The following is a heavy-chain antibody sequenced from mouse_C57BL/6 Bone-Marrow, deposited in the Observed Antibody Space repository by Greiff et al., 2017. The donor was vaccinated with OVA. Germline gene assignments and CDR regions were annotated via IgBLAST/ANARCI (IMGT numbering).Heavy chain of an antibody. D-gene: IGHD2-1*01. Sequence: QVQLQQPGAALVKPGASVKLSCKASGYTFTSYWMHWVTQRPGRGLEWIGRIDPNRGGAKYNEQFKSKATLTVDKPSSTAYMQLSSLTSEDSAVYYCADGGDGNWFAYWGKGTLVTVSA. J-gene: IGHJ3*01. CDR2: IDPNRGGA. V-gene: IGHV1-72*01. CDR1: GYTFTSYW. CDR3: ADGGDGNWFAY.